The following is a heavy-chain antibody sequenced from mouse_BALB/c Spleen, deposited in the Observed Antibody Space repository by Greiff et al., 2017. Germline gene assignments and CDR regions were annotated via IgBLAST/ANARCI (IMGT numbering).Heavy chain of an antibody. CDR2: IAPGSGST. D-gene: IGHD2-1*01. Sequence: DLVKPGASVKLSCKASGYTFTSYWINWIKQRPGQGLEWIGRIAPGSGSTYYNEMFKGKATLTVDTSSSPAYIQLSSPSSEDSAVYFCARSDYGNYLAWFAYWGQGTLVTVSA. V-gene: IGHV1S41*01. CDR1: GYTFTSYW. J-gene: IGHJ3*01. CDR3: ARSDYGNYLAWFAY.